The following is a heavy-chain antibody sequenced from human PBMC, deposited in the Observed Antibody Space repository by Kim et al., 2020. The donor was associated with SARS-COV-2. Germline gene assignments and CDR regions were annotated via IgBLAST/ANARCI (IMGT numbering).Heavy chain of an antibody. CDR1: GFTFSSYW. CDR3: ARVEYSSSWGYDY. V-gene: IGHV3-74*01. D-gene: IGHD6-13*01. Sequence: GGSLRLSCAASGFTFSSYWMHWVRQAPGKGLVWVSRINSDGSSTSYADSVKGRFTISRDNAKNTLYLQMNSLRAEDTAVYYCARVEYSSSWGYDYWGQGTLVTVSS. J-gene: IGHJ4*02. CDR2: INSDGSST.